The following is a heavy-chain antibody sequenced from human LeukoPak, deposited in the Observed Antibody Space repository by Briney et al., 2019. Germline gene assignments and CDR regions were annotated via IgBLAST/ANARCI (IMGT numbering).Heavy chain of an antibody. CDR2: FDPEDGET. Sequence: ASVKVSCKVSGYTLTELSMHWVRQAPGKGLEWMGGFDPEDGETIYAQKFQGRVTMTEDTSTDTAYMELSSLRSEDTAVYYCATARTYSSSWYVYYYYGMDVWGQGTTVTVSS. CDR1: GYTLTELS. CDR3: ATARTYSSSWYVYYYYGMDV. D-gene: IGHD6-13*01. J-gene: IGHJ6*02. V-gene: IGHV1-24*01.